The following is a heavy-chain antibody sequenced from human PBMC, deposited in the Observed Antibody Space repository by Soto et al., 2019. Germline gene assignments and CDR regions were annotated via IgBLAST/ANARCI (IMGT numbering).Heavy chain of an antibody. V-gene: IGHV1-18*01. CDR3: ARGSYDFWSGYGSYYYYYYGMDV. CDR1: GYTFTSYG. D-gene: IGHD3-3*01. CDR2: ISAYNGNT. Sequence: QVQLVQSGAEVKKPGASVKVSCKASGYTFTSYGISWVRQAPGQGLEWMGWISAYNGNTNYAQKLQGRLTMTTDTSTSTAYMELRSLRSDDTAVYYCARGSYDFWSGYGSYYYYYYGMDVWGQGTTVTVSS. J-gene: IGHJ6*02.